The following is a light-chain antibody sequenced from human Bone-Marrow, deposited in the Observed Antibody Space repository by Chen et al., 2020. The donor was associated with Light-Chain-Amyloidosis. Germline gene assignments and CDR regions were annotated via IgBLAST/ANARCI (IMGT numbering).Light chain of an antibody. CDR3: QSADSSGTYEVI. CDR1: DLPTKY. V-gene: IGLV3-25*03. J-gene: IGLJ2*01. Sequence: SYELTQPPSVSVLPGQTARITCPGEDLPTKYAYWYQQKPGQAPVLVIHRDTERPSGISEPFSGSSSGTTATLTISGVQAEDEADYHCQSADSSGTYEVICGGGTKLTVL. CDR2: RDT.